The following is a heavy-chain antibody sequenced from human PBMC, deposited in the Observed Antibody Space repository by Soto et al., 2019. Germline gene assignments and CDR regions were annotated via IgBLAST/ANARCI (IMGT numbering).Heavy chain of an antibody. CDR1: GFTFSSYA. D-gene: IGHD3-9*01. V-gene: IGHV3-30-3*01. J-gene: IGHJ4*02. CDR3: ARDYYDILTGYHLDY. Sequence: GGSLRLSCAASGFTFSSYAMHWVRQAPGKGLEWVAVISYDGSNKYYADSVKGRFTISRDNSKNTLYLQMNSLRAEDTAVYYCARDYYDILTGYHLDYWGQGTLVTVSS. CDR2: ISYDGSNK.